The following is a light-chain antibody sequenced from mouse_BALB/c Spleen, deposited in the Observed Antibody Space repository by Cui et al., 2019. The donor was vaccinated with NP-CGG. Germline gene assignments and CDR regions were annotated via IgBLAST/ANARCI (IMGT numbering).Light chain of an antibody. V-gene: IGLV1*01. Sequence: QAVVTQESVLTTSPGETVTLTCRSSTGAVTTNNYANWVQEKPDHLFTGLIGGTNNRAPGVPARFSGSLIGDKAVLTITGAQTEDEAIYFCALWHSNHWVFGGGTKLTVL. CDR3: ALWHSNHWV. CDR1: TGAVTTNNY. J-gene: IGLJ1*01. CDR2: GTN.